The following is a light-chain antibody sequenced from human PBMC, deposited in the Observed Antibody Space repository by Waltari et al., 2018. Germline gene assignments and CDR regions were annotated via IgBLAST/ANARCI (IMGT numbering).Light chain of an antibody. V-gene: IGLV2-14*01. J-gene: IGLJ3*02. Sequence: QSALTPPASVSGSPGQSITLSCTGTRSDVGGYNYVSWYKQHPGKAPELMIFDVSKRPSGVSHRFSASASGDTASLTISGLQADDEGDYYCSSYTGRNSWVFGGGTKLTVL. CDR2: DVS. CDR1: RSDVGGYNY. CDR3: SSYTGRNSWV.